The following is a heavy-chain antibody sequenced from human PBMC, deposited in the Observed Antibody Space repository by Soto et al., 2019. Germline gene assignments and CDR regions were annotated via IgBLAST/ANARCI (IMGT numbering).Heavy chain of an antibody. CDR3: AYPGGGYNYDAFDI. CDR2: IIPIFGTA. CDR1: GGTFSSYA. Sequence: QVQLVQSGAEVKKPGSSVKVSCKASGGTFSSYAISWVRQAPGQGLEWMGGIIPIFGTANYAQKFQGRVTITANESTSTAYMELSSLRSEDTAVYYCAYPGGGYNYDAFDIWGQGTMVTVSS. J-gene: IGHJ3*02. D-gene: IGHD3-16*01. V-gene: IGHV1-69*01.